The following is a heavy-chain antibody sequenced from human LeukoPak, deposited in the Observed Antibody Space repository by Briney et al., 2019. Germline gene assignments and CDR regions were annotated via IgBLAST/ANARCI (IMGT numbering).Heavy chain of an antibody. Sequence: GGSLRLSCAASRFTFSSYGMSWVRQAPGKGLEWVTGISNSGASTSYADSVKGRFTISRDNSKNTLYLQMNSLRAEDTAVYYCARGGLNALEAFDIWGQGTLVTVCS. CDR2: ISNSGAST. J-gene: IGHJ3*02. CDR3: ARGGLNALEAFDI. V-gene: IGHV3-23*01. CDR1: RFTFSSYG. D-gene: IGHD1-1*01.